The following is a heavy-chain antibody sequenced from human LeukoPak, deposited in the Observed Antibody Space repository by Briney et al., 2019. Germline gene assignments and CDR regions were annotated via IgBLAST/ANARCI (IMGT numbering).Heavy chain of an antibody. J-gene: IGHJ4*02. CDR3: AKNTWELLQ. CDR2: IYNSET. V-gene: IGHV4-59*01. D-gene: IGHD1-26*01. Sequence: PSETLSLTCTVSGASISSYYWSWIRQPPGKGLEWIGYIYNSETNYNLSLKSRVTISVDTSKNQFSLELSSVTAADTAVYYCAKNTWELLQWGQGTLVTVSS. CDR1: GASISSYY.